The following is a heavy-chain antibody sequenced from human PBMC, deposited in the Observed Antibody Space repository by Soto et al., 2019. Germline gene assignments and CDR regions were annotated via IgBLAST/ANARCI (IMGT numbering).Heavy chain of an antibody. D-gene: IGHD5-12*01. Sequence: GGSLRLSCAACGFTFSSYAMSLVLQAPGKGLEWVSAISGSGGSTYYADSVKGRFTISRDNSKNTPYLQMNSLRAEDTAVYYCAKHGGGYDYWVIDYWGQGTLVTVSS. CDR1: GFTFSSYA. V-gene: IGHV3-23*01. J-gene: IGHJ4*02. CDR2: ISGSGGST. CDR3: AKHGGGYDYWVIDY.